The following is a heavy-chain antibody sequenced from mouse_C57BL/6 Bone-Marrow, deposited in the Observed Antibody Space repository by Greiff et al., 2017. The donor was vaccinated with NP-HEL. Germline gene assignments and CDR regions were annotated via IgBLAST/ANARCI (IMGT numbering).Heavy chain of an antibody. J-gene: IGHJ2*01. CDR3: AGGSSFDY. Sequence: QVHVKQPGAELVKPGASVKLSCKASGYTFTSYWMQWVKQRPGQGLEWIGEIDPSDSYTNYNQKFKGKATLTVDTSSSTAYMQLSSLTSEDSAVYYCAGGSSFDYWGQGTTLTVSS. CDR1: GYTFTSYW. CDR2: IDPSDSYT. D-gene: IGHD1-1*01. V-gene: IGHV1-50*01.